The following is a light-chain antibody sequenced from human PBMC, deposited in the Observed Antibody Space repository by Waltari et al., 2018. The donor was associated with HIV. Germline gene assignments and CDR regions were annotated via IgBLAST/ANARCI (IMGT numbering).Light chain of an antibody. J-gene: IGLJ2*01. CDR3: QSYDSTSVV. V-gene: IGLV6-57*03. Sequence: NFMLTQPHSMSESPGKTVTISCTRSSGGIATNYVQWYQPRPGSAPTSVIYEDYQRPSGVPDRFSGSIDSSTNSASLTISGLKTEDEADYYCQSYDSTSVVFGGGTKLTVL. CDR2: EDY. CDR1: SGGIATNY.